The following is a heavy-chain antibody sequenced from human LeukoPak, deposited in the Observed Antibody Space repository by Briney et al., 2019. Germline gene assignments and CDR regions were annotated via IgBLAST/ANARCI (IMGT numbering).Heavy chain of an antibody. Sequence: GASVKVSCKASGYTFTSYAISWVRQAPGQGLEWMGGIIPIFGTANYAQKFQGRVTITRDTSASTAYMELSSLRSEDTAVYYCARGYCSGGSCYYDYWGQGTLVTVSS. J-gene: IGHJ4*02. CDR1: GYTFTSYA. V-gene: IGHV1-69*05. CDR3: ARGYCSGGSCYYDY. CDR2: IIPIFGTA. D-gene: IGHD2-15*01.